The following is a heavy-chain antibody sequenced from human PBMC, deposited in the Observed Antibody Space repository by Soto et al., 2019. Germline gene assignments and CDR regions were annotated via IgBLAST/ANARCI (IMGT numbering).Heavy chain of an antibody. CDR2: ISSSSSYI. CDR3: ARDRVEHYYYYYGMDV. V-gene: IGHV3-21*01. J-gene: IGHJ6*04. Sequence: EVQLVESGGGLVKPGGSLRLSCAASGFTFSSYSMNWVRQAPGKGLEWVSSISSSSSYIYYADSVKGRFTISRDNAKNSLYLQMNSLRAEDTAVYYCARDRVEHYYYYYGMDVWGKGTTVTVSS. CDR1: GFTFSSYS. D-gene: IGHD1-1*01.